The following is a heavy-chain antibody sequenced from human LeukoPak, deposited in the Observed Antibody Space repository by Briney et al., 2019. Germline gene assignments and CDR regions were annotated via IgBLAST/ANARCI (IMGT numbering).Heavy chain of an antibody. D-gene: IGHD3-10*02. CDR2: IKQDGNEK. V-gene: IGHV3-7*01. CDR1: GFTFRTCW. CDR3: AELGITMIGGV. Sequence: GGSLRLSCAASGFTFRTCWMSWVRQAPGKGLEWVANIKQDGNEKYYVDSVKGRFTISRDDSKNSLDLQMNSLRAEDTAVYYCAELGITMIGGVWGKGTTVTISS. J-gene: IGHJ6*04.